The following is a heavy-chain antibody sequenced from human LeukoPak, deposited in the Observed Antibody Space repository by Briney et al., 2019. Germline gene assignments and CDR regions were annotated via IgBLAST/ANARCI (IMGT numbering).Heavy chain of an antibody. V-gene: IGHV4-34*01. CDR1: GGSFSGYY. J-gene: IGHJ4*02. CDR2: INYSGST. Sequence: SETLSLTCAVYGGSFSGYYWNWIRQPPGKGLEWIGEINYSGSTNYNPSLKSRVTISVDTSKNQFSLKLTSVTAADTAVYYCARGGSSRLWANFDYWGQGTLVTVSS. CDR3: ARGGSSRLWANFDY. D-gene: IGHD6-13*01.